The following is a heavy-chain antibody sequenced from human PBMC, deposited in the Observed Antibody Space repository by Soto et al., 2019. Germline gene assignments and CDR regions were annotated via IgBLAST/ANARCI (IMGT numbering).Heavy chain of an antibody. CDR3: ARPRVAQPRFDDPFCI. CDR1: GYSFSAYW. V-gene: IGHV5-51*01. D-gene: IGHD5-12*01. J-gene: IGHJ3*01. CDR2: IYPGDSDT. Sequence: PGESLKISFKGSGYSFSAYWLAWVRQMPGKGLGYMGIIYPGDSDTRYSPSFQGQVTISADKSINTAYLQWSSLKASDTEMYYCARPRVAQPRFDDPFCIRGQGTMLT.